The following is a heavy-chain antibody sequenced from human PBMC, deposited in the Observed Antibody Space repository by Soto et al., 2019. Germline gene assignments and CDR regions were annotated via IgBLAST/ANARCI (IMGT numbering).Heavy chain of an antibody. Sequence: PSETLSLTCTVSGGSISSGDYYWSWIRQPPGKGLEWIGYIYYSGSTYYNPSLKSRVTISVDTSKNQFSLKLSSVTAADTAVYYCARAGVYDSSGYYKEPPDYWGQGTLVTVSS. J-gene: IGHJ4*02. D-gene: IGHD3-22*01. CDR3: ARAGVYDSSGYYKEPPDY. CDR2: IYYSGST. V-gene: IGHV4-30-4*01. CDR1: GGSISSGDYY.